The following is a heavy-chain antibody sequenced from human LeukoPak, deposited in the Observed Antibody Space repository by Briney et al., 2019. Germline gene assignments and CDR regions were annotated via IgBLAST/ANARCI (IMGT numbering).Heavy chain of an antibody. V-gene: IGHV4-59*08. CDR2: IYYSGST. CDR3: ARAEGGYYGSGSPQYYYYMDV. J-gene: IGHJ6*03. Sequence: SETLSLTCTVSGGSISSYYWSWIRQPPGKGLEWIGYIYYSGSTNYNPSLKSRVTISVDTSKNQFSLKLSSVTAADTAVYYCARAEGGYYGSGSPQYYYYMDVWGKGTTVTISS. D-gene: IGHD3-10*01. CDR1: GGSISSYY.